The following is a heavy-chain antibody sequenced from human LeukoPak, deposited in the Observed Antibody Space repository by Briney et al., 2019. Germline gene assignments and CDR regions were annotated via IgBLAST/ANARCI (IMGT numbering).Heavy chain of an antibody. CDR2: MNPNSGNT. Sequence: ASVKVSCKASGYTFTSYDINWVRQATGQGLEWTGWMNPNSGNTGYAQKFQGRVTMTRNTSIGTAYMELSSLRSEDTAVYYCAREGPTGSSWYVVPYYYYMDVWGKGTTVTVSS. D-gene: IGHD6-13*01. V-gene: IGHV1-8*01. J-gene: IGHJ6*03. CDR1: GYTFTSYD. CDR3: AREGPTGSSWYVVPYYYYMDV.